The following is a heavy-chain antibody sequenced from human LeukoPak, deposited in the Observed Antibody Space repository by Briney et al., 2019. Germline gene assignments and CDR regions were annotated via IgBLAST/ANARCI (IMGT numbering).Heavy chain of an antibody. CDR2: IYYSGST. J-gene: IGHJ5*02. CDR3: ARDGYSSSWYTRQANGWFDP. V-gene: IGHV4-59*01. D-gene: IGHD6-13*01. Sequence: SETLSLTCTVSGGSISSYYWSWIRQPPGKGLEWIGYIYYSGSTNYNPSLKSRVTISVDTSKNQFSLKLSSVTAADTAVYYCARDGYSSSWYTRQANGWFDPWGQGTLVTVSS. CDR1: GGSISSYY.